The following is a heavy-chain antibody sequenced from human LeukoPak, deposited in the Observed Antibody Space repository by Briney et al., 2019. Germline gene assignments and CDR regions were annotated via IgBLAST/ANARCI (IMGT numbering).Heavy chain of an antibody. V-gene: IGHV4-34*01. CDR2: INHSGST. Sequence: PSETLSLTCAVYGGSFSGYYWSWIRQPPGKGLEWIGEINHSGSTNYNPSLKSRVIISVDTSKNQFSLKLSSVTAADTAVYYCARVDYDILTGYFDAFDIWGQGTMVTVSS. J-gene: IGHJ3*02. D-gene: IGHD3-9*01. CDR3: ARVDYDILTGYFDAFDI. CDR1: GGSFSGYY.